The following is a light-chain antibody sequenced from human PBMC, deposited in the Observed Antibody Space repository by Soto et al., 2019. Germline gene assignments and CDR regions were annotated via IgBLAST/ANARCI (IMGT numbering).Light chain of an antibody. J-gene: IGKJ2*01. CDR2: DAS. Sequence: AIQLTQTPSSLSASVGDRVTITCRASQGISSALAWYQQKPGKAPKLLIYDASSLESGFPSRFSGSGSGTDFTLTISSLQPEDFATYYCQQFNSYPYTFGQGTKLEIQ. CDR3: QQFNSYPYT. CDR1: QGISSA. V-gene: IGKV1-13*02.